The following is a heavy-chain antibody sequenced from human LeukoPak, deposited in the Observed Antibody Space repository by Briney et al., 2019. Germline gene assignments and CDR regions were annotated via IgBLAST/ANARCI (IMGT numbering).Heavy chain of an antibody. Sequence: SVKVSCKASGDNFNNYAVNWVRQAPGQGLQWMGRIIPALDRANYAHNFQGRLTITADKSTKTAYMELSSLQSEDTGLYFCARRTDAVDDAFDIWGQGTMLIISS. J-gene: IGHJ3*02. CDR1: GDNFNNYA. D-gene: IGHD3/OR15-3a*01. CDR3: ARRTDAVDDAFDI. CDR2: IIPALDRA. V-gene: IGHV1-69*04.